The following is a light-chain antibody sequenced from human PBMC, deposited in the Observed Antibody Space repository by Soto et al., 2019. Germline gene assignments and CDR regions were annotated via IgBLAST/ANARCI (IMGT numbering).Light chain of an antibody. CDR3: QESRSALWGT. Sequence: DIQMTQSPPSLSASLGDRFTITCRASQNIYNSLNWYQQKAGRAPAVLIYGASNLQGGVPLRFSGSGSGTDFTLTISGLQPEDSATYYCQESRSALWGTCGQGTKVDIK. CDR2: GAS. J-gene: IGKJ1*01. CDR1: QNIYNS. V-gene: IGKV1-39*01.